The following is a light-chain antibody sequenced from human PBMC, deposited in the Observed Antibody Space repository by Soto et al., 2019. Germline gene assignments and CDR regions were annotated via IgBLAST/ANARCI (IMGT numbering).Light chain of an antibody. CDR1: PGISGTY. CDR2: GAS. CDR3: QQSTGSSLYT. V-gene: IGKV3-20*01. J-gene: IGKJ2*01. Sequence: EVVLTQSPATLSLSPGERATLSCRASPGISGTYLAWYQQKPGQAPRLLIYGASTRATGIPDRFSGSGSATDFTLTISRLEPEDFAVYHCQQSTGSSLYTFGGGTKLQI.